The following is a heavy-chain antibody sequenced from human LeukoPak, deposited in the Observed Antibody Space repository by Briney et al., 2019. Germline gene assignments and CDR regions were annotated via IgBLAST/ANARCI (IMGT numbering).Heavy chain of an antibody. Sequence: GGSLRLSCAASGNYWMHWVRQAPGKGLVWVSHINSDGSWTSYADSVKGRFTISKDNAKTTVYLQMNSLRAEDTAVYYCAKQLGYCSDGSCYFPYWGQGTLVTVSS. CDR2: INSDGSWT. J-gene: IGHJ4*02. D-gene: IGHD2-15*01. CDR1: GNYW. V-gene: IGHV3-74*01. CDR3: AKQLGYCSDGSCYFPY.